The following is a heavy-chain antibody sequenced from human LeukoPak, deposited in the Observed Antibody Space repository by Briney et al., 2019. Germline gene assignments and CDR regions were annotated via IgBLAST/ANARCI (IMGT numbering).Heavy chain of an antibody. CDR3: AREDYGSGRIFDY. D-gene: IGHD3-10*01. J-gene: IGHJ4*02. V-gene: IGHV4-38-2*02. CDR1: GYSISSGYY. CDR2: IYHSGST. Sequence: SETLSLTCTVSGYSISSGYYWGWIRQPPGKGLEWIGSIYHSGSTYYNPSLKSRVTISVDTSKNQFSLKLSSVTAADTAVYYCAREDYGSGRIFDYWGQGTLVTVSS.